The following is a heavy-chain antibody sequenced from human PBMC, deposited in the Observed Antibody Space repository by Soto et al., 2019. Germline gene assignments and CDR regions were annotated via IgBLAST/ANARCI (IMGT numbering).Heavy chain of an antibody. CDR3: ARIAAPGNSWYYYYGMDV. D-gene: IGHD6-13*01. CDR2: IKQDGSEK. Sequence: XGSLGLTCAASGFTFSSYGVGWVRQAPGKGLEWVANIKQDGSEKYYVDSVKGRFTISRDNAKNSLYLQMNSLRAEDTAVYYCARIAAPGNSWYYYYGMDVWGQGTTVTVSS. CDR1: GFTFSSYG. V-gene: IGHV3-7*03. J-gene: IGHJ6*02.